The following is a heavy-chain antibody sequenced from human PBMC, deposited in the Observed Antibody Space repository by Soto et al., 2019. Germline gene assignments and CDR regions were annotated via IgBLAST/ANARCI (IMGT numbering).Heavy chain of an antibody. CDR3: ARDQGLIVAGRGSYYSYGMDV. V-gene: IGHV3-7*01. D-gene: IGHD5-12*01. CDR2: IKQDGSEK. Sequence: PMGSLRLSCAATGFAFSSYWMTWVRQAPGKGLEWVANIKQDGSEKYYADSVKGRCTISRDNAKNSLYLQMSSLRGADTAVYYCARDQGLIVAGRGSYYSYGMDVWGQGTTVTVSS. J-gene: IGHJ6*02. CDR1: GFAFSSYW.